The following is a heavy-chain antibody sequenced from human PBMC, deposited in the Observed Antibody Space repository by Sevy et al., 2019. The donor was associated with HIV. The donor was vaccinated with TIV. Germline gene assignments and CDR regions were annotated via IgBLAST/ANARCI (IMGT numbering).Heavy chain of an antibody. V-gene: IGHV4-39*01. CDR3: ATPRGSDWYEGTGGYFDL. D-gene: IGHD6-19*01. J-gene: IGHJ2*01. CDR1: GGSISRSSYY. Sequence: SETLSLTCTVSGGSISRSSYYWGWIRQPPWKGLEWIGSIYSTGSTSYNPSLKSRVTLSADTSKNQFSLKLDSVSAADTAVYYCATPRGSDWYEGTGGYFDLWGRGALVTVSS. CDR2: IYSTGST.